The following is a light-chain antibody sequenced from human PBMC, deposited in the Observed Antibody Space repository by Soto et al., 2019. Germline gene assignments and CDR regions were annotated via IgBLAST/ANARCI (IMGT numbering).Light chain of an antibody. V-gene: IGLV7-43*01. CDR2: SIN. CDR1: TGAVTKGFS. CDR3: LLWYGGAYL. J-gene: IGLJ1*01. Sequence: QAVVTQEPSLTVSPGGTVTLTCASSTGAVTKGFSPNWLQQRPGQPPRALIYSINKTHSWTPARFSGSLLGGKAALTLSGVQPEDEAVYYCLLWYGGAYLVGTGTKV.